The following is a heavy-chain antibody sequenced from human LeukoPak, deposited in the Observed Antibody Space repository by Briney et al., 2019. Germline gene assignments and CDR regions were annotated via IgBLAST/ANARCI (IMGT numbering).Heavy chain of an antibody. V-gene: IGHV4-4*07. J-gene: IGHJ5*02. CDR1: NVSISSYD. D-gene: IGHD1/OR15-1a*01. CDR2: FHSSGET. Sequence: PSETLSLTSTVSNVSISSYDCNWIRQPAGNGLEWIGRFHSSGETTYNPSLTSRVAMSVETSKNQFTLKLNSVTAADTAVYFCARAIDRTNWFDPWGQGTLVTVSP. CDR3: ARAIDRTNWFDP.